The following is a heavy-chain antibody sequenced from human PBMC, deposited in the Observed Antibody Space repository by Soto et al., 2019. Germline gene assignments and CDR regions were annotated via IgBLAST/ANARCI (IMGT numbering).Heavy chain of an antibody. D-gene: IGHD6-19*01. Sequence: QVQLVESGGGVVQPGRSLRLSCAAYGFTFSSYGMHWVRQAPGKGLEWVAVISYDGSNKYYADSVKGRFTISRDNSKNTLYLQMNSLRAEDTAVYYCAKDREAVAGYFDYWGQGTLVTVSS. CDR1: GFTFSSYG. J-gene: IGHJ4*02. V-gene: IGHV3-30*18. CDR3: AKDREAVAGYFDY. CDR2: ISYDGSNK.